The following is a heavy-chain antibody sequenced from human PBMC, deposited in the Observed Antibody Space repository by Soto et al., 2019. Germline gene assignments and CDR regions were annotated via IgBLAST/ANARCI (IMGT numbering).Heavy chain of an antibody. CDR2: ISAYNGNT. CDR1: GYTFTSYG. D-gene: IGHD7-27*01. V-gene: IGHV1-18*01. Sequence: SLKVSCKASGYTFTSYGISWVRQAPGQGLEWMGWISAYNGNTNYAQKLQGRVTMTTDTSTSTAYMELRSLRSDDTAVYYCARELTGGGWFDPWGQGTLVTVSS. CDR3: ARELTGGGWFDP. J-gene: IGHJ5*02.